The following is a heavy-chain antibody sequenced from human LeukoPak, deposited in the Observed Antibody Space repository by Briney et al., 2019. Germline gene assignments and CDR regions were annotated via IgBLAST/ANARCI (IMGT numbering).Heavy chain of an antibody. Sequence: SETLSLTCTVSGGSMNSYIRSWIRPPPQEGLEWIGRIYTSGSTNYNPSLKSRVTMSIDTSKNQFSLKLSSVTAADTAVYYCARETPDMDVWGKGTTVTVSS. CDR3: ARETPDMDV. J-gene: IGHJ6*03. CDR2: IYTSGST. CDR1: GGSMNSYI. V-gene: IGHV4-4*07.